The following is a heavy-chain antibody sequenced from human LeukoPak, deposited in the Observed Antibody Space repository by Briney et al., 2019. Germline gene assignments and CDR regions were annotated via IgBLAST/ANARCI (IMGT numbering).Heavy chain of an antibody. J-gene: IGHJ3*02. V-gene: IGHV1-2*02. CDR3: ARGPQIWFGELGAFDI. CDR1: GYTFTGYY. Sequence: PVASVKVSCKASGYTFTGYYMHWVRQAPGQGLEWMGWINPNSGGTNYAQKFQGRVTMTRDTSISTAYMELSRLRSDDTAVYYCARGPQIWFGELGAFDIWGQGTMVTVSS. D-gene: IGHD3-10*01. CDR2: INPNSGGT.